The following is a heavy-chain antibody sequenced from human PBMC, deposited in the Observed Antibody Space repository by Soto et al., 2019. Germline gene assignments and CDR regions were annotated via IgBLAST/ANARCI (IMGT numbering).Heavy chain of an antibody. Sequence: QVQLQQWGAGLLKPSETLSLTCAVYGGSFSGYYWSWIRQPPGKGLEWIGELNHSGSTNYNPSLKSRVTISVDTSKNQFSLKLSAVTAAGTAVYYCAREGQKWLARNWFDPWGQGTLVTVSS. J-gene: IGHJ5*02. CDR1: GGSFSGYY. V-gene: IGHV4-34*01. CDR3: AREGQKWLARNWFDP. CDR2: LNHSGST. D-gene: IGHD6-19*01.